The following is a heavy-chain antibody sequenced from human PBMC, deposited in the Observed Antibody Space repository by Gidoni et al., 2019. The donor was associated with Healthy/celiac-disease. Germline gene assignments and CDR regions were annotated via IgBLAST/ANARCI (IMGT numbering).Heavy chain of an antibody. Sequence: EVQLVESGGGLVKPGRSLRLSCTASGFTFGDYAMSWFRQAPGKGLEWVGFIRSKAYGGTTEYAASVKGRFTISRDDSKSIAYLQMNSLKTEDTAVYYCTRVLRRVATQAEYFQHWGQGTLVTVSS. D-gene: IGHD2-15*01. V-gene: IGHV3-49*05. J-gene: IGHJ1*01. CDR3: TRVLRRVATQAEYFQH. CDR2: IRSKAYGGTT. CDR1: GFTFGDYA.